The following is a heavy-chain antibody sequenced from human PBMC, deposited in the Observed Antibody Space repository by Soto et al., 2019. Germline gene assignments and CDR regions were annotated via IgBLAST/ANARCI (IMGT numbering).Heavy chain of an antibody. CDR1: GYTFTSYY. V-gene: IGHV1-46*03. CDR3: ARERDIVVVVAAEAYYFDY. Sequence: ASVKVSCKASGYTFTSYYMHWVRQAPGQGLEWMGIINPSGGSTSYAQKFQGRVTRTRDTSTSTVYMEPSSLRSEDTAVYYCARERDIVVVVAAEAYYFDYWGQGTLVTVSS. CDR2: INPSGGST. D-gene: IGHD2-15*01. J-gene: IGHJ4*02.